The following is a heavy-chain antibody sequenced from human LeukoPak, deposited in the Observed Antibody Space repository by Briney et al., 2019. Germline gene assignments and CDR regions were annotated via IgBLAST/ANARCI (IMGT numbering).Heavy chain of an antibody. CDR3: AKDLGIAAAGIDY. V-gene: IGHV3-30*18. D-gene: IGHD6-13*01. CDR1: GFTFSSYG. Sequence: GGSLRHSCAASGFTFSSYGMHWVRQAPGKGLEWVAVISFDGSNKYYVDSVEGRFTISRDTSKNTLYLQMNSLRAEDTAVYYCAKDLGIAAAGIDYWGQGTLVTVSS. CDR2: ISFDGSNK. J-gene: IGHJ4*02.